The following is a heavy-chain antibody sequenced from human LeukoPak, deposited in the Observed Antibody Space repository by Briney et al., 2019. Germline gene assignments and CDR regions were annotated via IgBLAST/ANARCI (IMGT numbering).Heavy chain of an antibody. CDR2: IYYSGST. CDR3: ARVDSSSWYRDY. J-gene: IGHJ4*02. CDR1: GGSISSGDYY. Sequence: PSETLSFTCTVSGGSISSGDYYWSWIRQPPGKGLEWIGYIYYSGSTYYNPSLKSRVTISVDTSKNQFSLKLSSVTAADTAVYYCARVDSSSWYRDYWGQGTLVTVSS. D-gene: IGHD6-13*01. V-gene: IGHV4-30-4*01.